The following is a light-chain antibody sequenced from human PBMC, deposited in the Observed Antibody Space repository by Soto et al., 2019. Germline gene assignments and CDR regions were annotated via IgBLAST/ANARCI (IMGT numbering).Light chain of an antibody. J-gene: IGLJ1*01. Sequence: QSALTHPPSVSGSPGQSVTISCTGTRSDVGSYNRVSWYQQPPGTAPKLMIYEVGNRPSGVPDRFSGSKSGNTASLTISGLQAEHEADYYCSSYTSSSSYVFGTGTKLTVL. V-gene: IGLV2-18*02. CDR2: EVG. CDR1: RSDVGSYNR. CDR3: SSYTSSSSYV.